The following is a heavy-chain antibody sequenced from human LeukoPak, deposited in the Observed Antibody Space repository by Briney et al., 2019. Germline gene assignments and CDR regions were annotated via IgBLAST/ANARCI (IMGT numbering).Heavy chain of an antibody. D-gene: IGHD6-13*01. CDR3: ARGLEGIAAAGTEYWFDP. CDR2: IYDNGIT. CDR1: GDSISSYY. V-gene: IGHV4-59*01. Sequence: SETLSLTCTVSGDSISSYYWSWIRQPPGKGLDWIGYIYDNGITKYNPSLKSRVTISVDTSKNQFSLRLSSVTAADTAVYYCARGLEGIAAAGTEYWFDPWGQGTLVTVSS. J-gene: IGHJ5*02.